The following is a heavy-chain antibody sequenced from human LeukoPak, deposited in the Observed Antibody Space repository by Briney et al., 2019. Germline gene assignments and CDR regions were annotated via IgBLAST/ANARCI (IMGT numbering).Heavy chain of an antibody. CDR2: ISGSGGST. V-gene: IGHV3-23*01. Sequence: GGSLTLSCAASGFTFSSYTRSWVGQAPGKGLEWVSAISGSGGSTYYADSVKGRFTISRDNSKNTLYLQMNSLRAEDTAVYYCAKDRYYYDSSGEYYFDYWGQGTLVTVSS. D-gene: IGHD3-22*01. J-gene: IGHJ4*02. CDR3: AKDRYYYDSSGEYYFDY. CDR1: GFTFSSYT.